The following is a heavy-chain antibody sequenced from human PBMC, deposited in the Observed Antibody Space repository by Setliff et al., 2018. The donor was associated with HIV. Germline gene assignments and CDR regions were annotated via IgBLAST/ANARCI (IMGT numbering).Heavy chain of an antibody. CDR3: ARIATTMTPNDF. D-gene: IGHD4-4*01. Sequence: PGESLKISCAASGFTFSTYWMHWVRQAPGKGLVWVSRVNNDGSATNYADSVKGRFTISRDNAKNTVFLQMNSLRAEDTALYYCARIATTMTPNDFWGQGTLVTVSS. V-gene: IGHV3-74*01. J-gene: IGHJ4*02. CDR1: GFTFSTYW. CDR2: VNNDGSAT.